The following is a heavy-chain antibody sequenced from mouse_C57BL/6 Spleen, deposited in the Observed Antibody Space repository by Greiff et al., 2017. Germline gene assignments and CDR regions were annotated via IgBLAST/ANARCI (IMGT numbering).Heavy chain of an antibody. Sequence: QVQLQQSGAELVKPGASVKLSCKASGYTFTEYTIHWVKQRSGQGLEWIGWFYPGSGSIKYNEKFKDKATLTADKSSSTVYMELSRLTSEDSAVYFCARREGHYYGSSPYAMDYWGQGTSVTVSS. D-gene: IGHD1-1*01. CDR3: ARREGHYYGSSPYAMDY. CDR2: FYPGSGSI. CDR1: GYTFTEYT. J-gene: IGHJ4*01. V-gene: IGHV1-62-2*01.